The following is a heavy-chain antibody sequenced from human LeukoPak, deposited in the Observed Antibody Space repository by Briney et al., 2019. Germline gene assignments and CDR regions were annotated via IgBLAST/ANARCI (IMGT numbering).Heavy chain of an antibody. CDR3: ARGTPGRGYSYGYYYYMDV. V-gene: IGHV3-23*01. CDR1: GFTFSGYV. CDR2: ISGSGGST. J-gene: IGHJ6*03. Sequence: PGGSLRLSCAASGFTFSGYVMTWVRQPPGKGLQWVADISGSGGSTYYADSVKGRFTISRDNAKNSLYLQMNSLRAEDTAVYYCARGTPGRGYSYGYYYYMDVWGKGTTVTVSS. D-gene: IGHD5-18*01.